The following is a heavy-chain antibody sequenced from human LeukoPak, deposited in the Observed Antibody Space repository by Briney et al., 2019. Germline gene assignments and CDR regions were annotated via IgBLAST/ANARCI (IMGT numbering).Heavy chain of an antibody. CDR3: AKEGACFYYVFWSGYFWFDP. Sequence: PGGSLRLSCAASGFTFSSYAMSWVRQAPGKGLEWVSTISGSGGNTYYADSVKGRFTISRDNSKNTLYLQMNSLRAEDTAVYYCAKEGACFYYVFWSGYFWFDPWDEGTLVTVYS. D-gene: IGHD3-3*01. J-gene: IGHJ5*02. CDR2: ISGSGGNT. V-gene: IGHV3-23*01. CDR1: GFTFSSYA.